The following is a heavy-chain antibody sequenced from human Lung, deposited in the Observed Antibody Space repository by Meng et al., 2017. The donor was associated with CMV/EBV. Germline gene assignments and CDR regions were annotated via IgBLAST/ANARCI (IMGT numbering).Heavy chain of an antibody. CDR3: LRRSGGSV. V-gene: IGHV4-4*02. CDR1: GDSNTNQHA. D-gene: IGHD3-10*01. J-gene: IGHJ1*01. CDR2: IHHRGSS. Sequence: GPAVPEPSWPRSRTVPQPGDSNTNQHAWAEGGQPPGEGLEWIRQIHHRGSSASNPPLKSHVSMSIDKSKNQFSLKVTSVTAAGTDVYHCLRRSGGSVWGQGTLVTVSS.